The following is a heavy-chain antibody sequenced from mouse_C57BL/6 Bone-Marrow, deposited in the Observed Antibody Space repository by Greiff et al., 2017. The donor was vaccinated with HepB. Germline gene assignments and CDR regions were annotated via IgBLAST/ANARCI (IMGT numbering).Heavy chain of an antibody. Sequence: QVQLKQSGPGLVQPSQSLSITCTVSGFSLTSYGVHWVRQSPGKGLEWLGVIWSGGSTDYNAAFISRLSISKDNSKSQVFFKMNSLQADDTAIYYCARGPAYYSNYYAMDYWGQGTSVTVSS. V-gene: IGHV2-2*01. CDR2: IWSGGST. CDR3: ARGPAYYSNYYAMDY. J-gene: IGHJ4*01. CDR1: GFSLTSYG. D-gene: IGHD2-5*01.